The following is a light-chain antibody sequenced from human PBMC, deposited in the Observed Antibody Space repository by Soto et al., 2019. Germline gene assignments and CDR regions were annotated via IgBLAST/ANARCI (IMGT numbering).Light chain of an antibody. Sequence: QSVLTQPASVSGSPGQSITISCTGTSSDIGAYNYVSWYQQYPGKAPKLMIYDVTYRPSGVSNRFSGSKSGNTASLTIAGLQAEDEADYYCSSHTSTSTLGVFGGGTKVTVL. J-gene: IGLJ2*01. CDR1: SSDIGAYNY. V-gene: IGLV2-14*03. CDR3: SSHTSTSTLGV. CDR2: DVT.